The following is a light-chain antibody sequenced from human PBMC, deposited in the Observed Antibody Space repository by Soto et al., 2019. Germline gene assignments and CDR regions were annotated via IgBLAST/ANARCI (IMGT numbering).Light chain of an antibody. CDR1: QDISIW. Sequence: DIQMTQSPSTLSASVGDRVTITCRASQDISIWLAWFQQKPGKAPKLLIYRASSLESGVPSRFSGSGSGTEFILTISSLQPDDFALYYCQQYGSSPWTFGQGTKVEIK. J-gene: IGKJ1*01. CDR3: QQYGSSPWT. V-gene: IGKV1-5*03. CDR2: RAS.